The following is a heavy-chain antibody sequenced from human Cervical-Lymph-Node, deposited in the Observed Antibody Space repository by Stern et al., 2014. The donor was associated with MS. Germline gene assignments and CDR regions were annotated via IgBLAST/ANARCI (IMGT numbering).Heavy chain of an antibody. Sequence: DQLVESGTEVKKPGSSVKISCKASGGTFNGYAMNWLRQAPGQGLEWMGGIIPIIGTANYAQKLQGRVTITAAESSRTTSLLLRSRRSDDAAVYYCGRNGRHASHYGMDVWGQGTTVTVSS. V-gene: IGHV1-69*01. CDR1: GGTFNGYA. J-gene: IGHJ6*02. CDR2: IIPIIGTA. D-gene: IGHD1-14*01. CDR3: GRNGRHASHYGMDV.